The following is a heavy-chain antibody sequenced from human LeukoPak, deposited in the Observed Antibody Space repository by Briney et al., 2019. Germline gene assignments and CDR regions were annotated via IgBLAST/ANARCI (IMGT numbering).Heavy chain of an antibody. CDR1: GYTFINYA. D-gene: IGHD6-6*01. CDR2: ISAYNGNT. CDR3: ARGGIAARLRVVSYFDY. V-gene: IGHV1-18*01. Sequence: ASVKVSCKASGYTFINYAMHWVRQAPGQRLEWMGWISAYNGNTNYAQKLQGRVTMTTDTSTSTAYMELRSLRSDDTAVYYCARGGIAARLRVVSYFDYWGQGTLVTVSS. J-gene: IGHJ4*02.